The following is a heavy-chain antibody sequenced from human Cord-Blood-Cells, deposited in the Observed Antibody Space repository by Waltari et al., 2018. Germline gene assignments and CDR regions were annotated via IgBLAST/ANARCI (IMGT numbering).Heavy chain of an antibody. J-gene: IGHJ5*02. V-gene: IGHV1-69*06. CDR1: GGTFSSYA. CDR2: IIPIFGTA. D-gene: IGHD4-4*01. CDR3: AREALTTVTTEYNWFDP. Sequence: KKPGSSVKVSCKDSGGTFSSYAISWVRQAPGQGLEWMGGIIPIFGTANYAQKFQGRVTITADKSTSTAYMELSSLRSEDTAVYYCAREALTTVTTEYNWFDPWGQGTLVTVSS.